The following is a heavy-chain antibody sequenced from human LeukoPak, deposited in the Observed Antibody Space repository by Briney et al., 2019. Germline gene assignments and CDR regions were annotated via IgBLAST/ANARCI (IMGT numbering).Heavy chain of an antibody. CDR1: GFTFSSYA. Sequence: HPGGSLRLSCASSGFTFSSYAMSWVRQAPGKGLEWVSTIGGTGVRTYYADSVKGRFTISRDNSKNTLYLQINSLRAEDTAVYFCAKGRILWFGEQSDFDYWGQGTLVTVSS. CDR2: IGGTGVRT. CDR3: AKGRILWFGEQSDFDY. D-gene: IGHD3-10*01. V-gene: IGHV3-23*01. J-gene: IGHJ4*02.